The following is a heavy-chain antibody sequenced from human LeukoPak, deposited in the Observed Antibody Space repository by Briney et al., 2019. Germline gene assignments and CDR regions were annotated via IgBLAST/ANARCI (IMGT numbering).Heavy chain of an antibody. Sequence: SETLSLTCTVSGGSISSYYWSWIRQPPGKGLEWIGYISYSGSTNYNPSLKSRVTISVDTSKNQFSLKLTSVTAADTAVYFCARALSYSGRSDIWGQGTLVTVSS. CDR1: GGSISSYY. J-gene: IGHJ4*02. CDR2: ISYSGST. CDR3: ARALSYSGRSDI. D-gene: IGHD1-26*01. V-gene: IGHV4-59*01.